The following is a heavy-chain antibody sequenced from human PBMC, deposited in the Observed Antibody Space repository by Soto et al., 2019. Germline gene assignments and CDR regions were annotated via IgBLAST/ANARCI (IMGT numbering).Heavy chain of an antibody. CDR2: IKSKTDGGTT. CDR3: TTVLERWLQTFDY. J-gene: IGHJ4*02. D-gene: IGHD5-12*01. CDR1: GFTFSNAW. V-gene: IGHV3-15*01. Sequence: PGGSLRLSCAASGFTFSNAWMSWVRQAPGKGLEWVGRIKSKTDGGTTDYAAPVKGRFTISRDDSKNTLYLQMNSLKTEDTAVYYCTTVLERWLQTFDYWGQGTLVTVSS.